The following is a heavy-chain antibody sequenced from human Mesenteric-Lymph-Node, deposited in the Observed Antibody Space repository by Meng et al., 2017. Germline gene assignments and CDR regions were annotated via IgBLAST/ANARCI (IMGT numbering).Heavy chain of an antibody. V-gene: IGHV3-38-3*01. CDR2: ISGGST. D-gene: IGHD2-15*01. CDR1: GFTVSSNE. J-gene: IGHJ4*02. Sequence: GGSLRLSCAASGFTVSSNEMSWVRQAPGKGLEWVSSISGGSTYYADSRKGRFTISRDNSKNTLHLQMNSLRAEDTAVYYCKKWSDLKGGGNCSGGSCYSGWGQGTLVTVSS. CDR3: KKWSDLKGGGNCSGGSCYSG.